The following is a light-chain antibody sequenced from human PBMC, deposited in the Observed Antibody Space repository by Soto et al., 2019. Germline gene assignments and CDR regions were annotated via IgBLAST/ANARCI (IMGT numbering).Light chain of an antibody. J-gene: IGKJ2*01. CDR2: KTS. V-gene: IGKV2-24*01. Sequence: DLVMTQTPLSSPVTLGQPASISCRSSQSLVHNDGHTYLSWHHQRPGQPPILLIYKTSNRFSGVPDRFTGSGAGTDFTLKISNVEAEDVGVYYCMQATQFPYTFGQGTKLEIK. CDR3: MQATQFPYT. CDR1: QSLVHNDGHTY.